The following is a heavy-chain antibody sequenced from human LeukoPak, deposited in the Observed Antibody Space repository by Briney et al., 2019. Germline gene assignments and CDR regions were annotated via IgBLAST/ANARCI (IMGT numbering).Heavy chain of an antibody. Sequence: ASVKVSCKASGYSFTKNAMNWVRQAPGQGLEWMGWVSTYNGDTKYAQKFQGRVIMTRDTSTATAYMELRGLRSDDTAIYYCARDGGAPGPIYGDYWGQGTPVTVSS. D-gene: IGHD4-23*01. CDR2: VSTYNGDT. CDR1: GYSFTKNA. CDR3: ARDGGAPGPIYGDY. V-gene: IGHV1-18*01. J-gene: IGHJ4*02.